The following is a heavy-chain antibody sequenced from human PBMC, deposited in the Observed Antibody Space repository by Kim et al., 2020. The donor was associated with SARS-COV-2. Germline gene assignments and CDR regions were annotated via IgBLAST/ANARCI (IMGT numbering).Heavy chain of an antibody. Sequence: PGGSLRLSCAASGFTFSSFAMTWVRQAPGKGLDWVSITGGSGSSAYYADPVKGRFTISRDNSKNTLYLQMNSLSAEDTALYYCAKAVKCGTNYFDCWGQGTLVTVSS. CDR2: TGGSGSSA. CDR1: GFTFSSFA. J-gene: IGHJ4*02. V-gene: IGHV3-23*01. D-gene: IGHD2-21*01. CDR3: AKAVKCGTNYFDC.